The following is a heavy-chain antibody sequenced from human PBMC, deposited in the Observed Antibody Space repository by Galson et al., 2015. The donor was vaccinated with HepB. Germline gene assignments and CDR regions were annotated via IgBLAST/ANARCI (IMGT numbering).Heavy chain of an antibody. CDR2: ISAYNGNT. D-gene: IGHD3-10*01. Sequence: SVKVSCKASGYTFTSYGISWVRQAPGQGLEWMGWISAYNGNTNYAQKLQGRVTMTTDTSTSTAYMELRSLRSDDTAVYYCARSPLRGSLMLRDAFDIWGQGTMVTVSS. V-gene: IGHV1-18*01. CDR3: ARSPLRGSLMLRDAFDI. J-gene: IGHJ3*02. CDR1: GYTFTSYG.